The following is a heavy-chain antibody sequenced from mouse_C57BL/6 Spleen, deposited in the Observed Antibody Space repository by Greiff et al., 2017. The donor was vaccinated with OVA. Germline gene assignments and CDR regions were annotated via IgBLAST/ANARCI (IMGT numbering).Heavy chain of an antibody. V-gene: IGHV1-18*01. CDR3: ARERSWGYFDV. Sequence: EVQLQESGPELVKPGASVKIPCKASGYTFTDYNMDWVKQSHGKSLEWIGDINPNNGGTIYNQKFKGKATLTVDKSSSTAYMELRSLTSEDTAVYYCARERSWGYFDVWGTGTTVTVSS. CDR2: INPNNGGT. J-gene: IGHJ1*03. CDR1: GYTFTDYN.